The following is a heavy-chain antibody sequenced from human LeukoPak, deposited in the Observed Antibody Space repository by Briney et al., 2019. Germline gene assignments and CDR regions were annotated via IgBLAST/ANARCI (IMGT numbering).Heavy chain of an antibody. CDR1: GYTFTSYD. CDR2: INTNTGNP. Sequence: ASVKVSCKASGYTFTSYDINWVRQATGQGLEWMGWINTNTGNPTYAQGFTGRFVFSLDTSVSTAYLQISSLKAEDTAVYYCARAGIAVAGVAFDYWGQGTLVTVSS. J-gene: IGHJ4*02. V-gene: IGHV7-4-1*02. D-gene: IGHD6-19*01. CDR3: ARAGIAVAGVAFDY.